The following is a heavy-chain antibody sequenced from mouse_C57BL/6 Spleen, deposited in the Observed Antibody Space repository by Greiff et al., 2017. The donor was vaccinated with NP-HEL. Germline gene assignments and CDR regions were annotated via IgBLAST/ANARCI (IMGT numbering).Heavy chain of an antibody. D-gene: IGHD1-1*01. CDR2: IYPGSGSI. CDR3: AGHEGSPKFVTTVVGGAWFGY. Sequence: QVQLQQSGAELVKPGASVKLSCKASGYTFTEYTIHWVKQRSGQGLEWIGWIYPGSGSIKYNEKFKDKATLTADKSSSTVYMELRRLTSEDSAVYYCAGHEGSPKFVTTVVGGAWFGYWGQRTLVTVSA. CDR1: GYTFTEYT. V-gene: IGHV1-62-2*01. J-gene: IGHJ3*01.